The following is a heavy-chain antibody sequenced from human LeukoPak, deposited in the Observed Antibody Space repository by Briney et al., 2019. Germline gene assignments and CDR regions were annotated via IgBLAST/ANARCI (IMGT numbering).Heavy chain of an antibody. CDR1: GFAFDDYG. V-gene: IGHV3-20*04. D-gene: IGHD4-17*01. Sequence: PGGTLRLSCVASGFAFDDYGMNWVRQAPGKGLEWVSGINWSGTTSASADSVRGRFTISRDNAKNSLYLQINNVRAEDTALYYSRGAVTYYYHYMDVWGEGAAVIVSS. CDR3: RGAVTYYYHYMDV. J-gene: IGHJ6*03. CDR2: INWSGTTS.